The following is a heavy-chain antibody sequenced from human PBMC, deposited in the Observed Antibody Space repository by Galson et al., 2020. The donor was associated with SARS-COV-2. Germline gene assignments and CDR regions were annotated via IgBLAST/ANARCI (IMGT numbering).Heavy chain of an antibody. CDR2: INDNGRTT. D-gene: IGHD5-12*01. CDR3: VRDRGRPDSFDI. J-gene: IGHJ3*02. CDR1: GYTFSPYW. V-gene: IGHV3-74*03. Sequence: GGSLRLSCAASGYTFSPYWMYWVRQVPGKGLMWVSHINDNGRTTKYADSVRGRFTISRDNAKNTLYLQMSSLRVEDTAVYYCVRDRGRPDSFDIWGQGTMVTVSS.